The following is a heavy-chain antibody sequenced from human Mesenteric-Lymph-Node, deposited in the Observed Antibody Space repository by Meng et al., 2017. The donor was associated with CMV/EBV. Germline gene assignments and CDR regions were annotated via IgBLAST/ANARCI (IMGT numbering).Heavy chain of an antibody. Sequence: GESLKISCAASGFTFSSYSMTWVRQAPGKGLEWVSSISSSSRYIYYADSVKGRFIISRDNAKNSLYLQVNSLRAEDTGFYYCARDRGTISTTGHENWFDPWGLGTLVTVSS. CDR1: GFTFSSYS. CDR3: ARDRGTISTTGHENWFDP. D-gene: IGHD4-17*01. J-gene: IGHJ5*02. CDR2: ISSSSRYI. V-gene: IGHV3-21*01.